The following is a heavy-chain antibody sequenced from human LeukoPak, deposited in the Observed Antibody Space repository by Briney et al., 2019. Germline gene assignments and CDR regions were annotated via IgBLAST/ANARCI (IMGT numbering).Heavy chain of an antibody. CDR3: ARGAGIAAAGGYFQH. Sequence: ASVKVSCKASGYTFTGYYMHWVRQAPGQGLEWMGWINPNSGGTNYAQKFQGWVTMTRDTSISTAYVELSRLRSDDTAVYYCARGAGIAAAGGYFQHWGQGTLVTVSS. CDR2: INPNSGGT. CDR1: GYTFTGYY. D-gene: IGHD6-13*01. J-gene: IGHJ1*01. V-gene: IGHV1-2*04.